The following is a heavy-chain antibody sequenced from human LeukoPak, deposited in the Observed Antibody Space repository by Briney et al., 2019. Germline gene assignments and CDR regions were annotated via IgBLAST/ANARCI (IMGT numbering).Heavy chain of an antibody. CDR1: GFTFTRYW. V-gene: IGHV3-7*01. D-gene: IGHD4-17*01. J-gene: IGHJ4*02. Sequence: PGGSLRLSCAASGFTFTRYWMSWLRQAPGGGLEWVANIKQDGSETHYVDSVKSRFTISRDNARNLVYLQMNSLRDDDTAVYYCARDGDYIMPPFDYWGQGILVTVSS. CDR3: ARDGDYIMPPFDY. CDR2: IKQDGSET.